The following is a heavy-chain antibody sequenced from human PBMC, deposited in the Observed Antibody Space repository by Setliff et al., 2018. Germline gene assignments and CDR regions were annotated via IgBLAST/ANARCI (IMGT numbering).Heavy chain of an antibody. V-gene: IGHV3-7*01. CDR2: INQDGSRK. D-gene: IGHD3-22*01. CDR3: ARDDGILYDSSGYPDY. J-gene: IGHJ4*02. Sequence: PGVSLRLSCAASGLTFSTYWMSWVRQAPGKGLEWVANINQDGSRKYYVGSVRGRFTISRDNAKSSLYLQMNSLRGEDTAMYYCARDDGILYDSSGYPDYWGQGTLVTVSS. CDR1: GLTFSTYW.